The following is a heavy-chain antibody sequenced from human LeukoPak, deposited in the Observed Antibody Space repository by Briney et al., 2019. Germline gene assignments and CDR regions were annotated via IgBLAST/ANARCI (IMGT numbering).Heavy chain of an antibody. Sequence: SETLSLTCTVSGGSISSSNYCWGWTRQPPGKGLEWIGYIYYSGSTNYNPSLKSRVAISVDTSKNQFSLKLSSVTAADTAVYYCARWGPHGGNLDYWGQGTLVTVSS. D-gene: IGHD4-23*01. CDR1: GGSISSSNYC. CDR3: ARWGPHGGNLDY. CDR2: IYYSGST. V-gene: IGHV4-61*05. J-gene: IGHJ4*02.